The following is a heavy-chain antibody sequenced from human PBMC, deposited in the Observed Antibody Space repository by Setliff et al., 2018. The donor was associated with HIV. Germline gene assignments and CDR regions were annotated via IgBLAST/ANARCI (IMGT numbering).Heavy chain of an antibody. V-gene: IGHV5-51*01. CDR3: ARHFGISYRSPFDP. J-gene: IGHJ5*02. Sequence: GESLKISCKGSGYSFTSYWIGWVRQMPGKGLEWMGIIYPGDSDTRYSPSFQGQVTISVDKSTSTAYLQWSSLKASDSAIYYCARHFGISYRSPFDPWGQGTLVTVSS. CDR1: GYSFTSYW. CDR2: IYPGDSDT. D-gene: IGHD3-3*01.